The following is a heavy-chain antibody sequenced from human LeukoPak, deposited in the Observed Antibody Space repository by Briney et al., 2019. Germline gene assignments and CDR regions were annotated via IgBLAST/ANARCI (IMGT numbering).Heavy chain of an antibody. CDR3: AKDRGGGSQLGDAYDV. CDR1: GFPFDEHA. D-gene: IGHD5-24*01. V-gene: IGHV3-9*01. Sequence: GGSLRLSCAASGFPFDEHAMHWVRQAPGKGLEWVSGISYSSETIGYVDSGKGRFTISRDNVRKSLYLQMNSLRMEDTALYYCAKDRGGGSQLGDAYDVWGQGTMVSVSS. J-gene: IGHJ3*01. CDR2: ISYSSETI.